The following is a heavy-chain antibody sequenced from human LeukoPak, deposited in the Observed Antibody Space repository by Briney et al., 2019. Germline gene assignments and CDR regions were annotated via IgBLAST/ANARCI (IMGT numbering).Heavy chain of an antibody. Sequence: PGGSLRLSCAASGFTFSSYGMHWVRQAPGKGLEWVAVIWYDGSNKYYADSVKGRFTISRDNSKNTLYLQMNSLRAEDTAVYYCARDSRADCSSTSCQLGAFDIWGQGTMVTVSS. CDR1: GFTFSSYG. J-gene: IGHJ3*02. CDR2: IWYDGSNK. CDR3: ARDSRADCSSTSCQLGAFDI. V-gene: IGHV3-33*01. D-gene: IGHD2-2*01.